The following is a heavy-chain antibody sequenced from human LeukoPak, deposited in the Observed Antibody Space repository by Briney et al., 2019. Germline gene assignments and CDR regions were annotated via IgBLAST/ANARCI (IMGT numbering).Heavy chain of an antibody. Sequence: SETLSLTCTVPGGSIRRYYWSWIRQPPGEGLEWIGHIYYCGSTAYNPSLKSRVTMSVDTSKNQFSLKLTSVTAADTAVYYCARWSDGSSAYYGPWGQGNLVTVSS. J-gene: IGHJ5*02. D-gene: IGHD3-22*01. CDR3: ARWSDGSSAYYGP. V-gene: IGHV4-59*01. CDR2: IYYCGST. CDR1: GGSIRRYY.